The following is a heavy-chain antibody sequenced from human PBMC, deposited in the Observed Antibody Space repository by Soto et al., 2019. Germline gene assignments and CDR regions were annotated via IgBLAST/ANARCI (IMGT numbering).Heavy chain of an antibody. CDR1: GFTFSSYA. Sequence: EVQLLESGGGLVQPGGSLRLSCAASGFTFSSYAMSWVRQAPGKGLEWVSAISGSGGSTYYADSVKGRFTISRDNSKNTLYLQMNSLRAEDTAVYYCAKGQLGWPSSGWYFDLWGRGTLVTVSS. CDR2: ISGSGGST. J-gene: IGHJ2*01. D-gene: IGHD6-6*01. V-gene: IGHV3-23*01. CDR3: AKGQLGWPSSGWYFDL.